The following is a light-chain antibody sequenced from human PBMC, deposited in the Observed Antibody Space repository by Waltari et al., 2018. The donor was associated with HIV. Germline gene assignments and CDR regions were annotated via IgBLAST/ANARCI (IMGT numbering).Light chain of an antibody. CDR1: SSDIGSSNL. CDR3: CSYAGSSTYVV. CDR2: EVS. J-gene: IGLJ2*01. Sequence: QSALTQPASVSGSPGQSITISCTGTSSDIGSSNLVSWYQQHPGKAPKLMIYEVSKRPSGVANRFSGSKSGNTASLTSSGLQAEDEADYDCCSYAGSSTYVVFGGGTQLTVL. V-gene: IGLV2-23*02.